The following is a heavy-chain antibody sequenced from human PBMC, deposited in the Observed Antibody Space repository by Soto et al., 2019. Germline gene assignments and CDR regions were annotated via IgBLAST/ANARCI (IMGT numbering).Heavy chain of an antibody. CDR1: GYTFTGYY. V-gene: IGHV1-2*02. Sequence: ASVKVSCKASGYTFTGYYMHWVRQAPGQGLEWMGWINPNSGGTNYAQKFQGRVTMTRDTSTSTVYMELSSLRSEDTAVYYCARAHDSSGYYYYFDYWGQGTLVTVSS. CDR3: ARAHDSSGYYYYFDY. D-gene: IGHD3-22*01. J-gene: IGHJ4*02. CDR2: INPNSGGT.